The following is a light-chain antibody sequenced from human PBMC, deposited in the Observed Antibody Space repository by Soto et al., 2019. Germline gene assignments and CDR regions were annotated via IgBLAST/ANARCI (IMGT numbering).Light chain of an antibody. CDR1: SSDIGGYYL. CDR3: CSFAGSSTYV. CDR2: EGN. Sequence: LTQPASVSGSPGQSITISCTGTSSDIGGYYLVSWYQQRPGKAPNLIIYEGNKRPSGVSNRFSASKSGNTASLTISGLRAEDEADYYCCSFAGSSTYVFGPGTKVTVL. J-gene: IGLJ1*01. V-gene: IGLV2-23*01.